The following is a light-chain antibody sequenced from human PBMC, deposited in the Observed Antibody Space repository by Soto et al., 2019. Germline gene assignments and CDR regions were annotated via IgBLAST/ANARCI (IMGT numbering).Light chain of an antibody. CDR2: SPN. CDR3: AAWDDSLNGTV. J-gene: IGLJ1*01. V-gene: IGLV1-44*01. CDR1: RSNIGSNT. Sequence: QSGLTHPPSASGTPGHLFTSNSCGSRSNIGSNTVNWYQPLPGPAPKLLIFSPNQRPSGVPDRFSGSRSGTSASLAISGLQSEDEADYYCAAWDDSLNGTVFGTGTKVTVL.